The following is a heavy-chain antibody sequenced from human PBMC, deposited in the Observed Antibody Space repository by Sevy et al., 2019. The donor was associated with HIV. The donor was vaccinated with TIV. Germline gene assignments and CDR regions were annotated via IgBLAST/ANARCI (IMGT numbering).Heavy chain of an antibody. V-gene: IGHV3-23*01. CDR1: GFTFSNYA. J-gene: IGHJ4*02. D-gene: IGHD3-9*01. CDR3: AKEWSQLRDWYRELDY. Sequence: GGALRLSCAASGFTFSNYAMSWVRQAPGKGLEWVSSIRISGGNTYYADSVKGRFTISRDNSKNTLYLQMNSLRAEDTAVYYCAKEWSQLRDWYRELDYWGQGSLVTVSS. CDR2: IRISGGNT.